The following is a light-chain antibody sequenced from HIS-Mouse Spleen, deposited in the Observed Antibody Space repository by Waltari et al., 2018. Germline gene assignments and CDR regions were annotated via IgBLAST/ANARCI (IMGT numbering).Light chain of an antibody. CDR1: SIAVGRYNL. V-gene: IGLV2-23*01. J-gene: IGLJ2*01. Sequence: QSALTQPASVSGSPGQSITISCTGTSIAVGRYNLVSWYQQHPGKAPKLMIYEGSKRPSGVSNRFSGSKSGNTASLTISGLQAEDEADYYCCSYAGSSTVVFGGGTKLTVL. CDR3: CSYAGSSTVV. CDR2: EGS.